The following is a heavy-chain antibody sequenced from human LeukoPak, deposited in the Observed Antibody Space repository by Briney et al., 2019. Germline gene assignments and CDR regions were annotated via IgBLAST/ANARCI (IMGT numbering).Heavy chain of an antibody. CDR1: GGSVDTHY. D-gene: IGHD5-24*01. CDR2: IRYTGST. Sequence: PSETLSLTCSVSGGSVDTHYWSWIRQPPGKGLEWIGYIRYTGSTTYNPSLKTRVSMSVDTSKNLFSLKLSSVTAADTAVYYCARDIGDDYTNWFDPGGQGTLVIVSS. CDR3: ARDIGDDYTNWFDP. J-gene: IGHJ5*02. V-gene: IGHV4-59*02.